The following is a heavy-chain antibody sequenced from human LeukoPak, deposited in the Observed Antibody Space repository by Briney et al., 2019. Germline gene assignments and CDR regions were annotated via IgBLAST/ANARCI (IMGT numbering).Heavy chain of an antibody. CDR2: ISSSGRTI. J-gene: IGHJ4*02. Sequence: GGSLRPSCAASGFTFSDYYMSWRRQAPGKGLEWVSYISSSGRTIYSADSVKVRFTISRANAKNTWYLQITRLRAEATAGYTCARDYGDSGFGPPLDYWGQGTLVTVSS. V-gene: IGHV3-11*04. D-gene: IGHD4-17*01. CDR1: GFTFSDYY. CDR3: ARDYGDSGFGPPLDY.